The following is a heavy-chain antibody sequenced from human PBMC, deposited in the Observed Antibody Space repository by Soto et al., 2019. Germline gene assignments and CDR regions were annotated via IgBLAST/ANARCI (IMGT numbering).Heavy chain of an antibody. CDR1: GFTFRSYT. Sequence: GGSLRLSCAASGFTFRSYTMDWVRQAPGKGLEWVSSISSSSSDIYYADSVKGRFTVSRDNAKNSLYLQMNSLRAEDTAVYYCASLVAAPSSFSSYYYGMDVWGQGATVTVSS. J-gene: IGHJ6*02. CDR2: ISSSSSDI. V-gene: IGHV3-21*01. D-gene: IGHD6-6*01. CDR3: ASLVAAPSSFSSYYYGMDV.